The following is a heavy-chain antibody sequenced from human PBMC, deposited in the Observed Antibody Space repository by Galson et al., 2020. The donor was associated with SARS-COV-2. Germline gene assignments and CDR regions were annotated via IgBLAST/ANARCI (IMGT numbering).Heavy chain of an antibody. CDR2: IYHSGST. V-gene: IGHV4-4*02. D-gene: IGHD3-22*01. Sequence: ASETLFLTCAVSGGSISSSNWWSWVRQPPGKGLEWIGEIYHSGSTNYNPSLKSRVTISVDKSKNQFSLKLSSVTAADTAVYYCARAYYYDSSGYYSIDYWGQGTLVTVSS. CDR1: GGSISSSNW. CDR3: ARAYYYDSSGYYSIDY. J-gene: IGHJ4*02.